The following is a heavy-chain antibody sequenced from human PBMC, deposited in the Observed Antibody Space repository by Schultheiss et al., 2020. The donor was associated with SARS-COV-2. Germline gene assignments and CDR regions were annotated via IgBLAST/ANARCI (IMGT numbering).Heavy chain of an antibody. Sequence: SQTLSLTCAVYGGSFSGYYRSWIRQPAGKGLEWIGRIYTSGSTNYNPSLKSRVTISVDTSKNQFSLKLSSVTAADTAVYYCARGLLYSSSSLDYWGQGTLVTVSS. V-gene: IGHV4-59*10. J-gene: IGHJ4*02. CDR2: IYTSGST. CDR1: GGSFSGYY. CDR3: ARGLLYSSSSLDY. D-gene: IGHD6-6*01.